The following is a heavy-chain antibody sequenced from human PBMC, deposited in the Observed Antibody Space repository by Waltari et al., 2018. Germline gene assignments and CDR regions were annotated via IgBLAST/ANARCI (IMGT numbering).Heavy chain of an antibody. J-gene: IGHJ4*02. Sequence: QVQLVQSGAEVKKPGASVKVSCKASGYIFTTYFMHWVRQAPGQGLEWMGIINPNERSTDYARKFQGRVTMTRNTSTSTVYMELSSLRSEDTAVYYCTNVKVGGGFEDYWGQGTLVTVSS. D-gene: IGHD1-26*01. CDR2: INPNERST. V-gene: IGHV1-46*01. CDR1: GYIFTTYF. CDR3: TNVKVGGGFEDY.